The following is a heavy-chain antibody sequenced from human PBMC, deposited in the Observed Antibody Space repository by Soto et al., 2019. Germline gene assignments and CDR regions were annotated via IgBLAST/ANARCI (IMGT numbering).Heavy chain of an antibody. CDR3: VKEGRDWNSRGSFDL. D-gene: IGHD1-1*01. V-gene: IGHV3-23*01. CDR1: EVTFACYD. J-gene: IGHJ3*01. Sequence: GGSLRLSCVASEVTFACYDMDWVRQAPGKGLEWVSLITSGGGGSNYADSVKGRFTLSRDNSNNTLYLQMNSLRAEDTAIYYYVKEGRDWNSRGSFDLWGRGTMVTVSS. CDR2: ITSGGGGS.